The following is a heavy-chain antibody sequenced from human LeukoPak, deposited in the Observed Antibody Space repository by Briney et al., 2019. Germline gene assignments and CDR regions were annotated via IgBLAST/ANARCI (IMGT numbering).Heavy chain of an antibody. CDR2: ISSSGSTI. V-gene: IGHV3-11*01. CDR1: GFTFSDYY. J-gene: IGHJ6*02. Sequence: GRSLRLSCAASGFTFSDYYMSWIRQAPGKGLEWVSYISSSGSTIYYADSVKGRFTISRDNAKNSLYLQMNSLRAEDTAVYYCARGRDGYNSYYYYGMDVWGQGTTVTVSS. CDR3: ARGRDGYNSYYYYGMDV. D-gene: IGHD5-24*01.